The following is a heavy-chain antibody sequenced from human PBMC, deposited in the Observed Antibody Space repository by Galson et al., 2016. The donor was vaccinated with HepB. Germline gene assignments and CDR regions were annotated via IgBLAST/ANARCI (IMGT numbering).Heavy chain of an antibody. V-gene: IGHV3-30*14. CDR1: GFTFSTYS. CDR3: ARAYDFWSGRYYYAMDV. CDR2: ISFGGRIK. D-gene: IGHD3-3*01. Sequence: SLRLSCAASGFTFSTYSMHWVRQAPGKGLEWVTVISFGGRIKFYTDSVKGRFTISRHNSKNTLYLQMNSLRHEDTAVYYCARAYDFWSGRYYYAMDVWGQGTTVTVS. J-gene: IGHJ6*02.